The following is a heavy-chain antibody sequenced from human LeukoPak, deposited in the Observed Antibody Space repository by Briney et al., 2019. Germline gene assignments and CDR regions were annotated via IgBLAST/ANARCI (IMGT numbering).Heavy chain of an antibody. Sequence: SETLSLTCTVSGGSISSSSYYWGWIRQPPGKGLEWIGSIYYSGSTYYNPSLKSRVTISVDTSKNQFSLKLSSVTAADTAVYYCARSLISYYGSGSPWGYWGQGTLVTVSS. V-gene: IGHV4-39*07. D-gene: IGHD3-10*01. CDR1: GGSISSSSYY. CDR3: ARSLISYYGSGSPWGY. CDR2: IYYSGST. J-gene: IGHJ4*02.